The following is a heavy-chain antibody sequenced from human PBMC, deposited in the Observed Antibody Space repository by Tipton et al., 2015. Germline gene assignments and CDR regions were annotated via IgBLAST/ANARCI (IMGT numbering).Heavy chain of an antibody. CDR2: MYYSGST. V-gene: IGHV4-39*01. CDR3: ARAYDYGDSPPGPLGY. D-gene: IGHD4-17*01. CDR1: GGSIANSRYS. Sequence: TLSLTCTVSGGSIANSRYSWGWVRQPPGKGLEYIGSMYYSGSTYYNPSLKSRVTLSVDMFKDQFSLNVTSVTAADTAVYYCARAYDYGDSPPGPLGYWGQGTLVTVSS. J-gene: IGHJ4*02.